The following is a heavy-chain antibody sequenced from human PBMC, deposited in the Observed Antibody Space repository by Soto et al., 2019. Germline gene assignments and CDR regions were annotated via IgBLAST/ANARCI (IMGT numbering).Heavy chain of an antibody. D-gene: IGHD1-7*01. Sequence: PSETLSLTCTVSGGSISSYYWSWIRQPPWKGLEWIGYIYYSGSTNYNPSLKSRVTISVDTSKNQFSLKLSSVTAADTAVYYCARDLREGSFYDNWNYVYGMDVWGQGTTVTVSS. CDR1: GGSISSYY. J-gene: IGHJ6*02. CDR2: IYYSGST. CDR3: ARDLREGSFYDNWNYVYGMDV. V-gene: IGHV4-59*01.